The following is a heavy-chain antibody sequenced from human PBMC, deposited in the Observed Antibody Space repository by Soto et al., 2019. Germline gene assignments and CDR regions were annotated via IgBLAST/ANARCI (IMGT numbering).Heavy chain of an antibody. J-gene: IGHJ4*02. Sequence: QVQLVESGGGVVQPGRSLRLSCAASGFIFSNYVMYWVRQAPGKGLEWVAFMSYDGTTKYYADSVKGRFTISRDNSKNSLYLQMNSLRPEDTGVYYCAREVLWSRYLDYWGQGTRVTVSS. CDR1: GFIFSNYV. CDR3: AREVLWSRYLDY. CDR2: MSYDGTTK. D-gene: IGHD3-10*01. V-gene: IGHV3-30-3*01.